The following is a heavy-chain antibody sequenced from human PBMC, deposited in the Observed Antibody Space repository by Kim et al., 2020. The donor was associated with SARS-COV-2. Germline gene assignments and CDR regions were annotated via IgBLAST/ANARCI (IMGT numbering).Heavy chain of an antibody. D-gene: IGHD4-4*01. CDR2: VYPGDSET. Sequence: ESLKISCKASGYKFSDYWIAWVRQKPGKGLEWMGMVYPGDSETKNSPSFEGQVTISADTSTSTAFLQFSSLKASDSAMYYCWRPAGLVTVTSKDGMDVWGQGTTVTVSS. CDR3: WRPAGLVTVTSKDGMDV. CDR1: GYKFSDYW. J-gene: IGHJ6*02. V-gene: IGHV5-51*01.